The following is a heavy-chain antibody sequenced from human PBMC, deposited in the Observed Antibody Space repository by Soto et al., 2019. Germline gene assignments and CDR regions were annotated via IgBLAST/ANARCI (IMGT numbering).Heavy chain of an antibody. CDR2: VDSAGSGT. Sequence: VPLVESGGGSVQPGGPLGLSCVASGITFSGFWMHWVRQVPGKGLVWVARVDSAGSGTSYADSVKGRFTISRDNAKNTLSLQMDSLRVEDTAVYYCATVFENWGQGIPVTVSS. CDR3: ATVFEN. J-gene: IGHJ4*02. V-gene: IGHV3-74*01. CDR1: GITFSGFW.